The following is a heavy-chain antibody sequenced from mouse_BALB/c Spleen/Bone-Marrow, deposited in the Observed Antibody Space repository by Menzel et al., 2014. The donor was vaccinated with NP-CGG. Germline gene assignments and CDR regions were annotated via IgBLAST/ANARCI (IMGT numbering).Heavy chain of an antibody. CDR1: GFIFSYYA. J-gene: IGHJ4*01. CDR2: ISSGGSYT. V-gene: IGHV5-9-4*01. CDR3: TRDRGDY. D-gene: IGHD3-1*01. Sequence: VQLQQSGGGLAKPGGSLKLSCAASGFIFSYYAMSWVRQSPEKRLEWVAEISSGGSYTYYPDTVTGRFTISRDNAKNTLYLEMSSLRSEGTAMYYCTRDRGDYWGQGTSVTVSS.